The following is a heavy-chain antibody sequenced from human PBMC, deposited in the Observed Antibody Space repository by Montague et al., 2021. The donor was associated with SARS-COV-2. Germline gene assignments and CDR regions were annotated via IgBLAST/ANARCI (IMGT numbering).Heavy chain of an antibody. CDR3: ARVPDYYDSSGYYFDAFDI. V-gene: IGHV4-34*01. CDR1: GRSFSGYY. Sequence: SDTLSLTCAVYGRSFSGYYWSWIRQPLGKGLEWIGEINHSGSTNYNPSLKSRVTISVDTSKNQFSLKLSSVTAADTAVYYCARVPDYYDSSGYYFDAFDIWGQGTMVTVSS. D-gene: IGHD3-22*01. CDR2: INHSGST. J-gene: IGHJ3*02.